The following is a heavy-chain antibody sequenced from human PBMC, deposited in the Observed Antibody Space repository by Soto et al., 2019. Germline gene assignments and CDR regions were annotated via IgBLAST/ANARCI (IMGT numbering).Heavy chain of an antibody. D-gene: IGHD2-8*01. CDR3: ARTKGGAFDV. J-gene: IGHJ3*01. CDR2: INPTGGST. V-gene: IGHV1-46*01. CDR1: GYTFTSYY. Sequence: QVQLVQSGAEVKKPGASVKVSCKASGYTFTSYYIHWVRQAPGQGLEWMGLINPTGGSTSYAQKFQGRVTMTRDTSTTTVSMELSRLRSEDTAVYNCARTKGGAFDVWGQGTMVTVSS.